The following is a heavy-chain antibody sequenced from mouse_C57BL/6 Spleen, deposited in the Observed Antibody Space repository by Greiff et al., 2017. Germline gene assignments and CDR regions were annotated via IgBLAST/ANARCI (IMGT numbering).Heavy chain of an antibody. Sequence: DVKLVESGPELVKPGASVKISCKASGYSFTGYYMNWVKQSPEKSLEWIGEINPSTGGTTYNQKFKAKATLTVDKSSSTAYMQLKSLTSEDSAVYYCARYGNYVDYWGQGTTLTVSS. CDR3: ARYGNYVDY. J-gene: IGHJ2*01. D-gene: IGHD2-1*01. CDR2: INPSTGGT. CDR1: GYSFTGYY. V-gene: IGHV1-42*01.